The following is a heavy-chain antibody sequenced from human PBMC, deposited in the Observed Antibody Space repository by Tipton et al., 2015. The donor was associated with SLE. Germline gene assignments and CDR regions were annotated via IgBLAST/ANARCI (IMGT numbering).Heavy chain of an antibody. Sequence: SLRLSCAASGFTFITYAMQWVRQAPGKGLEWVAVISYDGSNKYYADSVKGRFTISRDNSKNTLYLQMNSLRAEDTAVYYCARELLPLYGMDVWGQGTTVTVSS. CDR3: ARELLPLYGMDV. J-gene: IGHJ6*02. CDR1: GFTFITYA. V-gene: IGHV3-30*04. CDR2: ISYDGSNK.